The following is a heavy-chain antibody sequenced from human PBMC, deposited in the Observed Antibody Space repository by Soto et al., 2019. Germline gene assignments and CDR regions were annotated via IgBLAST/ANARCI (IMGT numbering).Heavy chain of an antibody. CDR1: GFTFSSYA. CDR3: AKNRKDHGSSGYYYYMDV. CDR2: ISGSGGST. J-gene: IGHJ6*03. Sequence: PGGSLRLSCAASGFTFSSYAMSWVRQAPGKGLEWVSAISGSGGSTYYADSVKGRFTIARDNSKNTLYLQMNSLRAEDTAVYYCAKNRKDHGSSGYYYYMDVWGKGTTVTVSS. V-gene: IGHV3-23*01. D-gene: IGHD6-6*01.